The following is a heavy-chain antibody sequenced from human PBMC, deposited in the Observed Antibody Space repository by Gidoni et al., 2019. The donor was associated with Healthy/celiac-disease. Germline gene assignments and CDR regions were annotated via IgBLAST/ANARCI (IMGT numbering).Heavy chain of an antibody. Sequence: EVQLLESGVGLVQPGGSLRLSCATSGFTFSSYAMSWVRQAPGKGLEWVSAISGSGGSTYYADSVKGRFTISRDNSKNTLYLQMNSLRAEDTAVYYCAKTILIAVAGKIGEDYFDYWGQGTLVTVSS. CDR2: ISGSGGST. V-gene: IGHV3-23*01. J-gene: IGHJ4*02. D-gene: IGHD6-19*01. CDR1: GFTFSSYA. CDR3: AKTILIAVAGKIGEDYFDY.